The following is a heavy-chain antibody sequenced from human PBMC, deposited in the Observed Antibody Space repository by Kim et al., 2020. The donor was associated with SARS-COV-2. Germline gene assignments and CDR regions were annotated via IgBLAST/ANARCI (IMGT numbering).Heavy chain of an antibody. J-gene: IGHJ3*02. V-gene: IGHV3-9*01. CDR3: ARVQSVLEHGVFDI. D-gene: IGHD1-1*01. CDR2: ISWNSGSI. Sequence: GGSLRLSCAASGFTFGDFAMHWVRQGPAKGLEWVSGISWNSGSIGYADSVKGRFTISRDNAKNSLYLQMNSLRAEDTALYWCARVQSVLEHGVFDIWGQGTMVTVSS. CDR1: GFTFGDFA.